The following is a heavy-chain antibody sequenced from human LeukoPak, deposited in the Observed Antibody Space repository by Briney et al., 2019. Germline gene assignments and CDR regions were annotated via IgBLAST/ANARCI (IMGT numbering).Heavy chain of an antibody. CDR3: ARSQQLVNDAFDI. D-gene: IGHD6-13*01. CDR2: MNANSGNT. V-gene: IGHV1-8*01. Sequence: GASVKVSCKASGYTFTSYDINWVRQATGQGLEWMGWMNANSGNTGYAQTFQGRVTMTRNTSISTAYMELSSLRSEDTAVYYCARSQQLVNDAFDIWGQGTMVTVSP. CDR1: GYTFTSYD. J-gene: IGHJ3*02.